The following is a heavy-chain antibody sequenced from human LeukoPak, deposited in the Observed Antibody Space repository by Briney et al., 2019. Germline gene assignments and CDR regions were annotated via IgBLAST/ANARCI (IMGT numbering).Heavy chain of an antibody. CDR2: IRATAGTT. CDR3: AKGGCTSHSDY. CDR1: GFTFSSYA. J-gene: IGHJ4*02. V-gene: IGHV3-23*01. D-gene: IGHD2-2*01. Sequence: GGSLRLSCAASGFTFSSYAMTWVRQAPGKGLQWVSTIRATAGTTYYTDSVKGRFTISRDNSKNTVFLQMNSLRAEDTAVYYRAKGGCTSHSDYWGQGILVTVSS.